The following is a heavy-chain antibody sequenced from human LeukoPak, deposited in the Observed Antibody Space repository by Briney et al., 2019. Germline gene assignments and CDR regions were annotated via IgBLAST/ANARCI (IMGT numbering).Heavy chain of an antibody. CDR3: ARILYSSNIDY. V-gene: IGHV4-39*07. D-gene: IGHD6-19*01. Sequence: SETLSLTCIVSGGSISSSNHYWGWIRQPPGKRLECIGSIYYSGRTYSNPSLKSRVTISVDTSKNQFSLKLSSVTAADTAVYYCARILYSSNIDYWGQGTLVTVSS. CDR1: GGSISSSNHY. J-gene: IGHJ4*02. CDR2: IYYSGRT.